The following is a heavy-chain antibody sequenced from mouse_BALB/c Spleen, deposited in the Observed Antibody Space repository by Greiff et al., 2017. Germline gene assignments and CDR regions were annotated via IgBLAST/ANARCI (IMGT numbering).Heavy chain of an antibody. CDR1: GYTFTSYW. Sequence: QLQQSGAELAKPGASVKMSCKASGYTFTSYWMHWVKQRPGQGLEWIGYINPSTGYTEYNQKFKDKATLTADKSSSTAYMQLSSLTSEDSAVYYCARSPGAYFDYWGQGTTLTVSS. J-gene: IGHJ2*01. V-gene: IGHV1-7*01. CDR2: INPSTGYT. CDR3: ARSPGAYFDY.